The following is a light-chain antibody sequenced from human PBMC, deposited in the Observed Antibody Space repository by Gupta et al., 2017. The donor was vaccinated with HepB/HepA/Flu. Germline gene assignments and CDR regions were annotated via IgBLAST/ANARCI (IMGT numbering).Light chain of an antibody. Sequence: QSVLTQPPAVSGAPGQRVTISCNGGSSNIGGGYDVHWYQHLPGTAPKLLLYGNSNRPSGVPDRFSGSKSGTSASLAITGLHAEDEADYYCQSYDSSLSGKVFGGGTKLTAL. CDR1: SSNIGGGYD. J-gene: IGLJ2*01. V-gene: IGLV1-40*01. CDR3: QSYDSSLSGKV. CDR2: GNS.